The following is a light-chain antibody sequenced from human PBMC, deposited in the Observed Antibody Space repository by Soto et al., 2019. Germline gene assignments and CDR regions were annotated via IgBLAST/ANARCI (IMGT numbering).Light chain of an antibody. CDR1: PSVSRDF. V-gene: IGKV3-20*01. Sequence: EIVLTQSPGTLSLSPGERATLACRASPSVSRDFLVWYQHKRGQPPRLLLYGGSIRATGTPDRFGGSRSAADITVNSSRLDPDDVAVYYWQDYCFSPTFGNGTKVDIK. CDR3: QDYCFSPT. J-gene: IGKJ1*01. CDR2: GGS.